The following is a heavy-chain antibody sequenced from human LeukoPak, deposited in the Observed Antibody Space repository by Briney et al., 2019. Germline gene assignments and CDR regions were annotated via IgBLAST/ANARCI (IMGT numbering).Heavy chain of an antibody. Sequence: GGSLRLSCAASGFTFSSYAMSWVRQAPGKGLEWVSAISGSGGSTYYADSVKGRFTISRDNAKNSLYLQMNSLRAEDTAVYYCARGYGSGSYYIKTTYFDYWGQGTLVTVSS. V-gene: IGHV3-23*01. J-gene: IGHJ4*02. D-gene: IGHD3-10*01. CDR1: GFTFSSYA. CDR2: ISGSGGST. CDR3: ARGYGSGSYYIKTTYFDY.